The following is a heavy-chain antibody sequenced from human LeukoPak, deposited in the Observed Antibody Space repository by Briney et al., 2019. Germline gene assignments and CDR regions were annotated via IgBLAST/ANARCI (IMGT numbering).Heavy chain of an antibody. V-gene: IGHV4-31*03. Sequence: SETLSLTCTVSGGSISSGGYYWSWIRQHPGKGLEWIGYIYYSGSTYYNPSLKSRVTISVDTSKNQFSLKLSSVTAADTAVYYCAREGATVTTRYYFDYWGQGTLVTVSS. CDR2: IYYSGST. CDR1: GGSISSGGYY. J-gene: IGHJ4*02. D-gene: IGHD4-17*01. CDR3: AREGATVTTRYYFDY.